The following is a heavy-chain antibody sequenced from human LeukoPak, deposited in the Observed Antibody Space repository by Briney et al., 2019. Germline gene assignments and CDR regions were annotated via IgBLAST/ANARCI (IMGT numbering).Heavy chain of an antibody. CDR2: ISSSGTTI. CDR3: ARDYRSTLEY. D-gene: IGHD1-26*01. CDR1: GFTFSDYY. J-gene: IGHJ4*02. V-gene: IGHV3-11*01. Sequence: PGGSLRLSCAASGFTFSDYYMSWIRQAPGKGLEWVSYISSSGTTISYTDSVKGRFTISRDNAKNSLYLQLNSLRAEDTAVYYCARDYRSTLEYWGQGTLVTVSS.